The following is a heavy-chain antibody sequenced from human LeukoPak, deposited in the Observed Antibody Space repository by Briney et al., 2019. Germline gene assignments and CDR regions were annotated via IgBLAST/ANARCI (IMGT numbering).Heavy chain of an antibody. J-gene: IGHJ4*02. CDR2: INAGNGNT. CDR1: GYTFTSYA. Sequence: GASVKVSCKASGYTFTSYAMHWVRQAPGQRLEWMGWINAGNGNTKYSQKFQGRVTITRDTSASTAYMELSSLRSEDTAVYYCARRWSRGPLGYWGQGTLVTVSS. V-gene: IGHV1-3*01. D-gene: IGHD5-24*01. CDR3: ARRWSRGPLGY.